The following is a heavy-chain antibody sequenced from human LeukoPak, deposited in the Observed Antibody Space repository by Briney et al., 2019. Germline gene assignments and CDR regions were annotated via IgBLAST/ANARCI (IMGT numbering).Heavy chain of an antibody. D-gene: IGHD4-23*01. J-gene: IGHJ5*02. CDR1: GYTFTSYY. V-gene: IGHV1-46*01. CDR2: INPSGGST. Sequence: ASVKVSCKASGYTFTSYYMHWVRRAPGQGLEWMGIINPSGGSTSYAQKFQGRVTMTRDMSTSTDYMELSSLRSEDTAVYYCARDNSVEDTAWWFDPWGQGTLVTVSP. CDR3: ARDNSVEDTAWWFDP.